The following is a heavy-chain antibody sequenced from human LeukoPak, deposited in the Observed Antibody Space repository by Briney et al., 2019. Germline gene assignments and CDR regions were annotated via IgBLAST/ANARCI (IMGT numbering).Heavy chain of an antibody. CDR1: GDNVSNNRAA. D-gene: IGHD6-13*01. Sequence: SQTLSLTCAISGDNVSNNRAAWNWIRQSPSRGLEWLGRTYYRSKWYNDFAGSVKSRITINPDTSKNQFSLQLNFVSPEDTAVYYCARGAAAGSPFDSWGQGTLVTVSS. J-gene: IGHJ4*02. V-gene: IGHV6-1*01. CDR3: ARGAAAGSPFDS. CDR2: TYYRSKWYN.